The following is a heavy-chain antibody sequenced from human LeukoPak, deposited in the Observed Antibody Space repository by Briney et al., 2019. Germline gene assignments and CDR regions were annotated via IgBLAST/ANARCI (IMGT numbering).Heavy chain of an antibody. CDR1: GYTFTSYY. D-gene: IGHD2-8*02. Sequence: ASVKVSCKASGYTFTSYYMHWVRQAPGQGLEWMGIINPSGGSTSYAQKFQGRVTMTRDTSTSTVYMELSRLRSDDTAVYYCARDFTGGYFDYWGQGTLVAVSS. CDR3: ARDFTGGYFDY. CDR2: INPSGGST. V-gene: IGHV1-46*01. J-gene: IGHJ4*02.